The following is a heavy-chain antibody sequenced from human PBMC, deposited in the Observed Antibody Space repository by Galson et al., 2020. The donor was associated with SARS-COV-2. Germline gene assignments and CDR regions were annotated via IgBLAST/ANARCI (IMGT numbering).Heavy chain of an antibody. D-gene: IGHD2-15*01. J-gene: IGHJ4*02. CDR1: GGSISSGGYY. V-gene: IGHV4-31*03. CDR3: AREKRASYCSGGSCYGWVGHFDY. Sequence: SETLSLTCTVSGGSISSGGYYWSWIHQHPGKGLEWIGYIYYSGSTYYNPSLKSRVTISVDTSKNQFSLKLSSVTAADTAVYYCAREKRASYCSGGSCYGWVGHFDYWGQGTLVTVSS. CDR2: IYYSGST.